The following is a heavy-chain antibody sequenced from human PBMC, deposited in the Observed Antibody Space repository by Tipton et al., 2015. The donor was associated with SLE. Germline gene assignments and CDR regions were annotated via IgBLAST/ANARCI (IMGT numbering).Heavy chain of an antibody. CDR1: GGSLSPFY. J-gene: IGHJ6*03. CDR2: VYYRGGT. CDR3: ARNQLVYGIQDSFYMDA. V-gene: IGHV4-59*01. Sequence: TLSLTCSVSGGSLSPFYWNWVRQSPGKGLEWIGNVYYRGGTNYSPSLKSRVTLSVDMSKNQLSLTLNSVTTADTAVYYCARNQLVYGIQDSFYMDAWGRGTTVTVSS. D-gene: IGHD2-8*01.